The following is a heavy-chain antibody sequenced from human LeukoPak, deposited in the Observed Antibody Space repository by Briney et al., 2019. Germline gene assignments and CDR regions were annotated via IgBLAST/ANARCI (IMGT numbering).Heavy chain of an antibody. CDR2: ISRNGGST. J-gene: IGHJ4*02. D-gene: IGHD7-27*01. CDR3: ANSARLGTFDY. CDR1: GFTFINYA. V-gene: IGHV3-23*01. Sequence: GGSLRLSCAASGFTFINYAMTWVRQAPGKGLEWVSTISRNGGSTYYVDSVKGRFTISRDNSESTLYLQMNSLRAEDTAVYYCANSARLGTFDYLGQGTLVTVSS.